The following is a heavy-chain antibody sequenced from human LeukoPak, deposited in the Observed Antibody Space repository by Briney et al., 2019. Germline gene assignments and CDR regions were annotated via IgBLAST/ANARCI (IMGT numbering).Heavy chain of an antibody. J-gene: IGHJ4*02. CDR1: GYIFTNSS. D-gene: IGHD3-16*01. CDR2: ISAYNGNT. CDR3: ARDGVRPLGY. V-gene: IGHV1-18*01. Sequence: ASVKVSCKASGYIFTNSSISWVRQAPGQGLAWMGWISAYNGNTNYAQKFQGRVSMTTDTSTSTAYMELRSLRSDDTAIYYCARDGVRPLGYWGQGTLVTVSA.